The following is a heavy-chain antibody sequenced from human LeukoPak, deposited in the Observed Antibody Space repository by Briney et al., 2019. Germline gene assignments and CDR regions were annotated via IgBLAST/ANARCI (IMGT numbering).Heavy chain of an antibody. J-gene: IGHJ4*02. D-gene: IGHD6-13*01. CDR1: GYTFTGYY. CDR3: ARGTVAGPLDY. Sequence: ASVKVSCKASGYTFTGYYMHWVRQAPGQGLEWMGRINPNSGGTNYAQKFQGRVTITTDESTSTAYMELSSLRSEDTAVYYCARGTVAGPLDYWGQGTLVTVSS. V-gene: IGHV1-2*06. CDR2: INPNSGGT.